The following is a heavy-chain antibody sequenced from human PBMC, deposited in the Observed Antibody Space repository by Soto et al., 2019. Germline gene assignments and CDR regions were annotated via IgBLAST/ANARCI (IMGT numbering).Heavy chain of an antibody. D-gene: IGHD6-19*01. V-gene: IGHV1-18*04. Sequence: GASVKVSCKASGYTFTSYSINWVRQAPGQGLEWMGWISGYNGNTNYAQKFQGRVTMTTDTSTSTVYMELRSLRSDDTAVYYCARVLGIAVAADYWGQGTLVTVSS. CDR2: ISGYNGNT. CDR1: GYTFTSYS. J-gene: IGHJ4*02. CDR3: ARVLGIAVAADY.